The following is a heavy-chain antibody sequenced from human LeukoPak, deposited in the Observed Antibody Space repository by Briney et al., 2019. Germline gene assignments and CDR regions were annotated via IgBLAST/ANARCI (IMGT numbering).Heavy chain of an antibody. Sequence: GGSLRLSCAASGFTFSSYGMHWVRQAPGKGLEWVAFIRYDGSNKYYADSVKGRFTISRDNSKNTLHLQMNSLRAEDTAVYYCAKDLGRFGELIDYWGQGTLVTVSS. CDR1: GFTFSSYG. CDR2: IRYDGSNK. J-gene: IGHJ4*02. CDR3: AKDLGRFGELIDY. V-gene: IGHV3-30*02. D-gene: IGHD3-10*01.